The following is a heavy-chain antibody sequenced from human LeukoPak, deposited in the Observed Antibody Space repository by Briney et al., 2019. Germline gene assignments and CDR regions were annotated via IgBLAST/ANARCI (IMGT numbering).Heavy chain of an antibody. CDR3: ARDSGSSQFGYYYYYGMDV. V-gene: IGHV3-53*04. Sequence: GGSLRLSCAASGFTVSSNYMSWVRQAPGKGLEWVSVIYSGGSTYFADSVKGRFTIPRHNSKNTLYLQMNSLRAEDTAVYYCARDSGSSQFGYYYYYGMDVWGQGTTVTVSS. D-gene: IGHD1-26*01. CDR1: GFTVSSNY. CDR2: IYSGGST. J-gene: IGHJ6*02.